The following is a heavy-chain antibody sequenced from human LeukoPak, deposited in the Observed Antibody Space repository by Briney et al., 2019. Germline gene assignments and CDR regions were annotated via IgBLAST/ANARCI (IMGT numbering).Heavy chain of an antibody. CDR1: GFSFSDYS. CDR3: ARDSFAGYDSSGYSAYDY. J-gene: IGHJ4*02. V-gene: IGHV3-21*01. Sequence: GSLRLSCAASGFSFSDYSMNWVRQAPGKGLEWVSFISSYSTYIYYADSLKGRFTISRDNAKNSLYLQMNSMRAEDTAVYYCARDSFAGYDSSGYSAYDYWGQGTLVTVSS. D-gene: IGHD3-22*01. CDR2: ISSYSTYI.